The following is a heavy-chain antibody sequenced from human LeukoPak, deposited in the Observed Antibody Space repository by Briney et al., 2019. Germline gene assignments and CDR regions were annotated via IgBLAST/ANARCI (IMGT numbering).Heavy chain of an antibody. CDR3: ATAEQLV. V-gene: IGHV1-24*01. D-gene: IGHD6-6*01. Sequence: ASVTVSCKASGYTFTMYYIHRVRQAPGQGLEWMGGLHPEDREVIYAQKFQGRVTMTEDSSTDTAYIDLRSLRSEDTAVYYCATAEQLVWGQGTLVTVSS. CDR2: LHPEDREV. CDR1: GYTFTMYY. J-gene: IGHJ4*02.